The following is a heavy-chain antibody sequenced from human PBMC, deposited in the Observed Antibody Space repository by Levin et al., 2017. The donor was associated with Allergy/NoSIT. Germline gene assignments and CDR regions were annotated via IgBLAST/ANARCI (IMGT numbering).Heavy chain of an antibody. Sequence: GGSLRLSCAASGFTFSSYWMSWVRQAPGKGLEWVANIKQDGSEKYYVDSVKGRFTISRDNATNSLYLQMNSLRAEDTAVYYCARAFRGFGESPDYWGQGTLVTVSS. D-gene: IGHD3-10*01. CDR1: GFTFSSYW. CDR3: ARAFRGFGESPDY. CDR2: IKQDGSEK. J-gene: IGHJ4*02. V-gene: IGHV3-7*01.